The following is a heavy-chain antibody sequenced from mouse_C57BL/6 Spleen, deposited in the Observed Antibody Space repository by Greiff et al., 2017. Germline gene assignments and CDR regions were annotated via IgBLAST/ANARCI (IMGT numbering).Heavy chain of an antibody. Sequence: EVKLMESGPGLVKPSQSLSLTCSVTGYSITSGYYWNWIRQFPGNKLEWMGYISYDGSNNYNPSLKNRISITRDTSKNQFFLKLNSVTTEDTATYYCAREIPPHYYGSSYDAMDYWGQGTSVTVSS. J-gene: IGHJ4*01. CDR1: GYSITSGYY. D-gene: IGHD1-1*01. CDR3: AREIPPHYYGSSYDAMDY. CDR2: ISYDGSN. V-gene: IGHV3-6*01.